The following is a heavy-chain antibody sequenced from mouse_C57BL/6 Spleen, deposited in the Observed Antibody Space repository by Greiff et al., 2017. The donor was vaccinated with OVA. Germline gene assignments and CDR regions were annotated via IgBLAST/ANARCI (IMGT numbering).Heavy chain of an antibody. V-gene: IGHV1-64*01. J-gene: IGHJ4*01. CDR3: ARWDGYYGAMDY. CDR1: GYTFTSYW. Sequence: QVQLQQPGAELVKPGASVKLSCKASGYTFTSYWMHWVKQRPGQGLEWIGMIHPNSGSTNYNEKFKSKATLTVDKSSSTAYMQLSSLTSEDSAVDYCARWDGYYGAMDYWGQGTSVTVSS. CDR2: IHPNSGST. D-gene: IGHD2-3*01.